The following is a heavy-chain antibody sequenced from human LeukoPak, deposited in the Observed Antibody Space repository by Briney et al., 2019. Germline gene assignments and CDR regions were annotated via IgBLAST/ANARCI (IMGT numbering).Heavy chain of an antibody. V-gene: IGHV3-23*01. CDR2: ISGSGGST. Sequence: PGGSLRLSCAASGFTFSSYAMSWVRQAPGKGLEWVSAISGSGGSTYYADSVKGRFTISRDNSKNTLYLQMDSLRAEDTAVYYCAKDRMAAAGRPELDYWGQGTLVTVSS. CDR1: GFTFSSYA. CDR3: AKDRMAAAGRPELDY. J-gene: IGHJ4*02. D-gene: IGHD6-13*01.